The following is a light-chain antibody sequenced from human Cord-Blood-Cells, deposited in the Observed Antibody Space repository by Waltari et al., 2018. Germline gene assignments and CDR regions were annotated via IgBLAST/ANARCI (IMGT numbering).Light chain of an antibody. CDR1: QSISSW. CDR3: QQYNSYSWT. V-gene: IGKV1-5*01. J-gene: IGKJ1*01. CDR2: DAS. Sequence: DIQMTQSPSTLSASVGDRVTITCRASQSISSWLVWYQQKPGKAPNLLIYDASSLESGVPSGFSGSGSGTEFTLTISSLQPDDFATYYCQQYNSYSWTFGQETKVEIK.